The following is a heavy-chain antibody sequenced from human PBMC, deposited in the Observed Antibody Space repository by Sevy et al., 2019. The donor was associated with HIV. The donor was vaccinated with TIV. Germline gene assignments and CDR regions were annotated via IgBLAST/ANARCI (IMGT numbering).Heavy chain of an antibody. CDR2: IYTSGST. CDR1: GGSISSYY. CDR3: ARVGTVVTGGQIDY. J-gene: IGHJ4*02. V-gene: IGHV4-4*07. Sequence: SGTLSLTCTVSGGSISSYYWSWIRQPAGKGLEWIGRIYTSGSTNYNPSLKSRVTMSVDTSKNQFSLKLSSVTAADTAVYYCARVGTVVTGGQIDYWGQGTLVTVSS. D-gene: IGHD2-15*01.